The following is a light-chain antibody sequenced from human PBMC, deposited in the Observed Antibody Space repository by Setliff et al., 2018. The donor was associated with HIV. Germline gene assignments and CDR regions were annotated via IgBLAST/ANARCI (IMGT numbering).Light chain of an antibody. V-gene: IGLV2-14*03. CDR3: TSYTNDSTYV. CDR1: SSDIGVYDY. Sequence: QSVLTQAASVSGSPGQSISISFTGTSSDIGVYDYVSWYQQHPGKAPKLMLYDVSRRPSAISTRFSGSKSGNTAFLTISGLQTEDEADYYCTSYTNDSTYVFGTGTKVTVL. CDR2: DVS. J-gene: IGLJ1*01.